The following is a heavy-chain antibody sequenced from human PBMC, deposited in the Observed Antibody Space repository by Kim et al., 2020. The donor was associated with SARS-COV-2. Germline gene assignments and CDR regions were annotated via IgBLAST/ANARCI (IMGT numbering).Heavy chain of an antibody. V-gene: IGHV3-48*03. CDR1: GFTFSSFE. CDR3: ARWVGGEWVLLPVVDY. CDR2: ISSSGSSI. J-gene: IGHJ4*02. Sequence: GGSLRLSCAASGFTFSSFEMNWVRQAPGKGLEWVSYISSSGSSIYYADSVKGRFTISRDNAKNSLYLQLNSLRAEDTAVYYCARWVGGEWVLLPVVDYWGQGSLVTVSS. D-gene: IGHD1-26*01.